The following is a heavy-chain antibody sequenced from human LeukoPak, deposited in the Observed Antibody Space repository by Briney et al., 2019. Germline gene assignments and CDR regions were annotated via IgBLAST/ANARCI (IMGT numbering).Heavy chain of an antibody. CDR2: INHSGST. J-gene: IGHJ4*02. CDR1: GGSFSGYY. Sequence: SETLSLTCAVYGGSFSGYYWSWIRQPPGKGLEWIGEINHSGSTNYNPSLKSRVTISVDTSKNQFSLKLSSVTAADTAVYYCASQVWYSPIPIDYWGQGTLVTVSS. D-gene: IGHD2-15*01. CDR3: ASQVWYSPIPIDY. V-gene: IGHV4-34*01.